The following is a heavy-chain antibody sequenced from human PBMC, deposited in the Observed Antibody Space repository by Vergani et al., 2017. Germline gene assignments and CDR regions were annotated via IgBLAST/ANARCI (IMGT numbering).Heavy chain of an antibody. CDR3: ARDRYYDSSGYVDY. CDR1: GFTFSSYA. CDR2: ISYDGSNK. D-gene: IGHD3-22*01. V-gene: IGHV3-30-3*01. J-gene: IGHJ4*02. Sequence: QVQLVESGGGVVQPGRSLRLSCAASGFTFSSYAMHWVRQAPGQWLEWVAVISYDGSNKYYADSVKGRFTISRDNSKNTLYLQMNSLRAEDTAVYYCARDRYYDSSGYVDYWGQGTLVTVSS.